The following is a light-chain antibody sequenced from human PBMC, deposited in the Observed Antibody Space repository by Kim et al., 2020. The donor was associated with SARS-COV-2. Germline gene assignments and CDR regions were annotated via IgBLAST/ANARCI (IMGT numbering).Light chain of an antibody. J-gene: IGLJ3*02. CDR1: SSDVGGYNY. CDR2: DVS. CDR3: CSYAGSYPWV. V-gene: IGLV2-11*01. Sequence: GQSVTISCTGTSSDVGGYNYVSWYQQHPGKAPKIMIYDVSKRPSGVPDRFSGSKSGNTASLTISGLQAEDEADYYCCSYAGSYPWVFGGGTQLTVL.